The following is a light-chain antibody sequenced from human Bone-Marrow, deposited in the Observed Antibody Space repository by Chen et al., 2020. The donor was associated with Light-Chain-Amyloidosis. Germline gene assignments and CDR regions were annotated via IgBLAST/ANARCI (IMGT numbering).Light chain of an antibody. CDR2: DDS. CDR3: QVWDRSSDRPV. J-gene: IGLJ3*02. V-gene: IGLV3-21*02. CDR1: NIGSTS. Sequence: SYVLTQPSSVSVAPGQTATIACGGNNIGSTSVHWYQQTPGQAHLLVVYDDSDRPSGIPERLSGSNSENTATLTSSRVEAGDEADYYCQVWDRSSDRPVFGGGTKLTVL.